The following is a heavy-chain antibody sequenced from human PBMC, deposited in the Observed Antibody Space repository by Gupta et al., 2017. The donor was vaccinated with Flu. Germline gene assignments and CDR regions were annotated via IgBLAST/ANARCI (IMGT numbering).Heavy chain of an antibody. J-gene: IGHJ4*02. D-gene: IGHD6-6*01. Sequence: RQAPGKGLEWVSAISDNSVYTYYADSVTGRFTISRDNSKNTLFLQLNSLRAEDTAVYYCVKGSSSARPYYLDYWGQGTLVTVSS. CDR2: ISDNSVYT. CDR3: VKGSSSARPYYLDY. V-gene: IGHV3-23*01.